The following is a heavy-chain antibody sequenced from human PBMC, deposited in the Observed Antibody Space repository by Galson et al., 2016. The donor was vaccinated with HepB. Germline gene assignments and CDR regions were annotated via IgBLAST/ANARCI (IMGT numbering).Heavy chain of an antibody. CDR3: AGGTPDYRPYYFDY. J-gene: IGHJ4*02. Sequence: LRLSCATSGFTFGDYAMSWFRQAPGKGLEWVGFIRSKTYGGTTEYAASVKARFTISRDDSKSFAYLQMSSLNTGDTAVYYCAGGTPDYRPYYFDYWGQGTLVTVSS. D-gene: IGHD4-11*01. CDR1: GFTFGDYA. CDR2: IRSKTYGGTT. V-gene: IGHV3-49*03.